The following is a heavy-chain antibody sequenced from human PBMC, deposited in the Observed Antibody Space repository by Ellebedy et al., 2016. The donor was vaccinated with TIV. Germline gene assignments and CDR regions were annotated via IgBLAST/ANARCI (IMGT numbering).Heavy chain of an antibody. CDR2: INPSGGST. V-gene: IGHV1-46*01. CDR3: ARDKAPKRRFISEWSYYGRYFDY. D-gene: IGHD3-3*01. CDR1: GYTFTSYG. J-gene: IGHJ4*02. Sequence: AASVKVSCKASGYTFTSYGISWVRQAPGQGLEWMGIINPSGGSTSYAQKFQGRVTMTRDTSTSTVYMELSSLRSEDTAVYYCARDKAPKRRFISEWSYYGRYFDYWGQGTLVTVSS.